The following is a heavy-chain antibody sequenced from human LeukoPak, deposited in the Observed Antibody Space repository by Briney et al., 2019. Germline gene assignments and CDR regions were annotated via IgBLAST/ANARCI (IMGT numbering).Heavy chain of an antibody. Sequence: GGSLRLSCAASGFTFSSYTMHWVRLAPGKGLEWVSGISWNSGNLDYADSVKGRFTISRDNAKKSLYLQMNSLRPEDTAFYYCAKDRDLDYWGQGTLVTVSS. CDR2: ISWNSGNL. CDR1: GFTFSSYT. V-gene: IGHV3-9*01. J-gene: IGHJ4*02. CDR3: AKDRDLDY.